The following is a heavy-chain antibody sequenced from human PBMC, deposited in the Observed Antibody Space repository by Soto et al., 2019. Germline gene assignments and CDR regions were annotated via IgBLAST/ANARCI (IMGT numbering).Heavy chain of an antibody. CDR1: GFTFSSYS. V-gene: IGHV3-21*01. CDR2: ISSSSSYI. Sequence: PGGSLRLSCAASGFTFSSYSMNWVRQAPGKGLEWVSSISSSSSYIYYADSVKGRFTISRDNAKNSLYLQMNSLRAEDTAVYYCARGGGYSGYDPFDYWGQGTLVTVSS. CDR3: ARGGGYSGYDPFDY. J-gene: IGHJ4*02. D-gene: IGHD5-12*01.